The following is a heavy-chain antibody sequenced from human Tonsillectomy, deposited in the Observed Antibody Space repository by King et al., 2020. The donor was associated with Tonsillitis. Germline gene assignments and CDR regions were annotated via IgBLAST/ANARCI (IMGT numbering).Heavy chain of an antibody. Sequence: VQLVESGGGVVQPGRSLRLSCAASGFSFSNYVMSWVRQAPGKGLEWVAVIATDGRYKYFADSVKGRFTISRDNSKSTLYLQMNSLRGEDTAVYYCARLGARGEPHYDGMDVWGQGTTVTVSS. CDR1: GFSFSNYV. CDR3: ARLGARGEPHYDGMDV. J-gene: IGHJ6*02. CDR2: IATDGRYK. D-gene: IGHD6-6*01. V-gene: IGHV3-30*04.